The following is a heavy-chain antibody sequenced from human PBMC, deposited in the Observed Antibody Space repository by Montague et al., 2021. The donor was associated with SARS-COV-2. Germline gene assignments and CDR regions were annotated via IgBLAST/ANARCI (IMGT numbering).Heavy chain of an antibody. CDR1: GGSISRSSYY. J-gene: IGHJ3*02. V-gene: IGHV4-39*01. Sequence: SETLSLTCSVSGGSISRSSYYWDWIRQPPGKGLEWIGSIHYSGTTYYNPSLESRVTISVDTSNNQFSVKLTSVTAADTAVYFCVGRESGWLDAFDIWGRGTMVTVSS. CDR2: IHYSGTT. D-gene: IGHD6-19*01. CDR3: VGRESGWLDAFDI.